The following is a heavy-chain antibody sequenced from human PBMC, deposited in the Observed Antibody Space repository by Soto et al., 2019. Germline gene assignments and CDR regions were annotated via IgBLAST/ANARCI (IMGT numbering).Heavy chain of an antibody. D-gene: IGHD7-27*01. V-gene: IGHV3-49*03. J-gene: IGHJ6*02. Sequence: GGSLRLSCTASGFTFGDYAMSWFRQAPGKGLEWVGFIRSKAYGGTTEYAASVKGRFTISRDDSKSIAYLQMNSLKTEDTAVYYCTRDPNWGSRGYYYYYYGMDVWGQGTTVTVSS. CDR2: IRSKAYGGTT. CDR3: TRDPNWGSRGYYYYYYGMDV. CDR1: GFTFGDYA.